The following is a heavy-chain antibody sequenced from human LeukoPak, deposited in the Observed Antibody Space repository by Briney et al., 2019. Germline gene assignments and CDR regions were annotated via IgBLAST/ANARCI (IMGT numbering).Heavy chain of an antibody. CDR3: ARLDSSDGSGRFDP. CDR2: IYPGDSDT. V-gene: IGHV5-51*01. D-gene: IGHD3-10*01. CDR1: GYSFTSYW. Sequence: GESLQISCKGSGYSFTSYWIGWVRQLPGKGLEWMGIIYPGDSDTRYSPSFQGQVTISADKSISTACLQWSSLKASDTAMYYCARLDSSDGSGRFDPWGQGTLVTVSS. J-gene: IGHJ5*02.